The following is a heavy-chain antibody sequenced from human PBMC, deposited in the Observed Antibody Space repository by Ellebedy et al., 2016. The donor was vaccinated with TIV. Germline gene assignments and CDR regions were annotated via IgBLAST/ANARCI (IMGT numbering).Heavy chain of an antibody. D-gene: IGHD1-1*01. Sequence: ASVKVSCXASGFTFIDYYMHWVRQAPGQGLEWMGWINPNSGGTNYAQKFQGRVTMTRDASISTAYMELSSLRSDDTAIYYCARGPYTGDFDYWGQGTLVTVSS. CDR1: GFTFIDYY. J-gene: IGHJ4*02. CDR2: INPNSGGT. V-gene: IGHV1-2*02. CDR3: ARGPYTGDFDY.